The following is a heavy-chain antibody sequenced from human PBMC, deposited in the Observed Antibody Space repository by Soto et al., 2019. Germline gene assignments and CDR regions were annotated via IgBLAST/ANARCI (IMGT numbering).Heavy chain of an antibody. J-gene: IGHJ6*02. V-gene: IGHV3-30-3*01. D-gene: IGHD2-15*01. Sequence: GGSLRLSCAASGFTFSSYAMHWVRQAPGMGLEWVAVISYDGSNKYYADSVKGRFTISRDNSKNTLYLQMNSLRAEDTAVYYCARDCSGGSCQNGYYYGMDVWGQGTTVTVSS. CDR3: ARDCSGGSCQNGYYYGMDV. CDR1: GFTFSSYA. CDR2: ISYDGSNK.